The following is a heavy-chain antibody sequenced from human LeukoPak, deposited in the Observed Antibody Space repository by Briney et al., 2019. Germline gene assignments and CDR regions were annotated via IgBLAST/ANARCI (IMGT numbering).Heavy chain of an antibody. CDR2: IRSKAYGGTT. Sequence: AGGSLRLSCTASGFTFGDYAMSWVRQAPGKGLEWVGFIRSKAYGGTTEYAASVKGRFTISRDDSKSIAYPQMNSLKTEDTAVYYCTRDSEIVSHYWGQGTLVTVSS. V-gene: IGHV3-49*04. J-gene: IGHJ4*02. CDR1: GFTFGDYA. D-gene: IGHD5/OR15-5a*01. CDR3: TRDSEIVSHY.